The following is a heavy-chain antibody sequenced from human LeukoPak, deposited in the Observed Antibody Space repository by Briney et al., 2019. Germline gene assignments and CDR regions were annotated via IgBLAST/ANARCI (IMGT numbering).Heavy chain of an antibody. CDR2: INPNSGGT. Sequence: RASVKVSCKASGYTFTGYYMHWVRQAPGQGLEWMGWINPNSGGTNYARKFQGRVTMTRDTSISTAYMELRSLRSDDTAVYYCARAPVQLERKSAFDIWGRGTMVTVSS. CDR1: GYTFTGYY. V-gene: IGHV1-2*02. D-gene: IGHD1-1*01. J-gene: IGHJ3*02. CDR3: ARAPVQLERKSAFDI.